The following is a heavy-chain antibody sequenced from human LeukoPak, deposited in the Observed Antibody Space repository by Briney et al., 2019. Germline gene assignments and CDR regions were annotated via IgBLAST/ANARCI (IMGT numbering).Heavy chain of an antibody. V-gene: IGHV1-2*02. CDR1: GYRFSGYY. CDR3: ARDSKWQQLSWYFDL. CDR2: INPNSGGT. Sequence: GASVKVSCKTSGYRFSGYYMHWVRQAPGQGLEWMGWINPNSGGTNYAQKFQGRVTMTRDTSISTAYMELSRLRSDDTAVYYCARDSKWQQLSWYFDLWGRGTLVTVSS. J-gene: IGHJ2*01. D-gene: IGHD6-13*01.